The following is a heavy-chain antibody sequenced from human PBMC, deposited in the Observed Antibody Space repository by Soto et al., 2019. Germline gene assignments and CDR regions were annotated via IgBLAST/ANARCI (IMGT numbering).Heavy chain of an antibody. CDR2: IIPFFGTP. V-gene: IGHV1-69*06. CDR1: GATFSSYA. Sequence: QVLLVQSGAEVKKPGSSVKVSCKLSGATFSSYAMSWVRQAPGQGLEWIGGIIPFFGTPNYAQKFQGRVTITADTSTATSYMELSSLRSDDTAVYYCARGGREVPRIPYDTWGQGTLVTVSS. CDR3: ARGGREVPRIPYDT. J-gene: IGHJ5*02. D-gene: IGHD3-16*01.